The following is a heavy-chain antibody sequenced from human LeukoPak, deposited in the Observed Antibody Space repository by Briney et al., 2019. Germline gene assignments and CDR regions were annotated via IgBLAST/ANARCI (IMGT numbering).Heavy chain of an antibody. Sequence: PSETLSLTCTVSGGSISSYYWSWIRQPAGKGLEWIGRIYTSGSTNYNPSLKSRVTMSVDTSKNQFSLKLSSVTAADTAVYYCARERTYYYGSGRSNYYYYYMDVWGKGTTVTISS. CDR1: GGSISSYY. CDR3: ARERTYYYGSGRSNYYYYYMDV. CDR2: IYTSGST. D-gene: IGHD3-10*01. J-gene: IGHJ6*03. V-gene: IGHV4-4*07.